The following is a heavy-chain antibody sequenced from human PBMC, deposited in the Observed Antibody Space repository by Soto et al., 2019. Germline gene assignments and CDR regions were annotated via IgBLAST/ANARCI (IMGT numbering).Heavy chain of an antibody. V-gene: IGHV6-1*01. CDR3: AREGWEQQLVPYCYGMGV. CDR2: TYYRSKWYN. Sequence: PSQTLSLTCAISGASVSSNSAAWNWIRQSPSRGLEWLGRTYYRSKWYNDYAVSVKSRIIINPDTSKNQFSLQLNSVPPEDWAVYYRAREGWEQQLVPYCYGMGVWEQGTTVTVSS. CDR1: GASVSSNSAA. J-gene: IGHJ6*01. D-gene: IGHD6-13*01.